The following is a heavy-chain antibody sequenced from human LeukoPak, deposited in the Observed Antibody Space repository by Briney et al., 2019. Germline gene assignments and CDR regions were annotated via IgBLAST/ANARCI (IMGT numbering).Heavy chain of an antibody. CDR2: IYYSGST. D-gene: IGHD1-26*01. J-gene: IGHJ6*03. CDR1: GGSISSYY. Sequence: PSETLSLTCTVSGGSISSYYWSWIRQPPGKGLEWIGYIYYSGSTNYNPSLKSRVTISVDTSKNQFSLKLSSVTAADTAVYYCACSRWELSNYMDVWGKGTTVTVSS. V-gene: IGHV4-59*01. CDR3: ACSRWELSNYMDV.